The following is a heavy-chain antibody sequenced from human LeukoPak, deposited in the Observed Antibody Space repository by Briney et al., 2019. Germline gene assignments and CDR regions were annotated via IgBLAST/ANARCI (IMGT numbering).Heavy chain of an antibody. J-gene: IGHJ4*02. D-gene: IGHD6-25*01. CDR1: GFTFSSYA. V-gene: IGHV3-30-3*01. CDR3: ARAAGYFDY. Sequence: GGSLRLTCAAFGFTFSSYAMHWVRQAPGKGLEWVAVISYDGSNKYYADSVKGRFTISRDNSKNTLYLQMNSLRAEDTAVYYCARAAGYFDYWGQGTLVTVSS. CDR2: ISYDGSNK.